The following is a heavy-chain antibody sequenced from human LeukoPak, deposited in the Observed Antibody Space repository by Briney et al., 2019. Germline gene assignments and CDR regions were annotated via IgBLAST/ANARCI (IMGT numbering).Heavy chain of an antibody. Sequence: SVKVSCKASGGTFSSYAISWVRQAPGQGLEWMGGIIPIFGTANYAQKFQGRVTITADESTSTAYMELSSLRSEDTAVYYCARDKRYFALGLGLALDYWGQGTLVTVSS. D-gene: IGHD3-9*01. V-gene: IGHV1-69*13. CDR3: ARDKRYFALGLGLALDY. CDR1: GGTFSSYA. J-gene: IGHJ4*02. CDR2: IIPIFGTA.